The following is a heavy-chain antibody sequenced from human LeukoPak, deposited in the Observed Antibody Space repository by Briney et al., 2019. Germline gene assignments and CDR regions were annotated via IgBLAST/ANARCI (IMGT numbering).Heavy chain of an antibody. V-gene: IGHV1-18*01. J-gene: IGHJ4*02. CDR1: GYSFTSYG. CDR2: ISSYNGNT. D-gene: IGHD4-11*01. Sequence: ASVKVSCKASGYSFTSYGISWVRQAPGQGLEWMGWISSYNGNTNYAQKLQGRVTMTTDTSTSTAYMELRSLRSDDTAVYYCAGEGSNFYFDCWGQGTLVTVSS. CDR3: AGEGSNFYFDC.